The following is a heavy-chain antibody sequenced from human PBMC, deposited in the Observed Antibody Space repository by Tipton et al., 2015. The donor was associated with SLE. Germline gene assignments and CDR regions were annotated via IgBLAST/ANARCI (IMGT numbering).Heavy chain of an antibody. Sequence: LRLSCAVYGGSFSGYNWSWIRQPPGKGLQWIGEINHTGSTNYNPSLKSRVTISVDTSKNQFSLKLSSVTAADTAVYYCARKRNGMGIWGQGTMVTVSS. J-gene: IGHJ3*02. D-gene: IGHD5-24*01. CDR3: ARKRNGMGI. CDR1: GGSFSGYN. CDR2: INHTGST. V-gene: IGHV4-34*01.